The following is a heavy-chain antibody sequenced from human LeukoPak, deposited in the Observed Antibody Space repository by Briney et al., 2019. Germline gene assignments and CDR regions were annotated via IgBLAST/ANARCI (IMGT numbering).Heavy chain of an antibody. V-gene: IGHV3-23*01. CDR1: GFTFSSCA. CDR2: ISGSGVST. D-gene: IGHD4-17*01. J-gene: IGHJ4*02. Sequence: QPGGSLRLSCAASGFTFSSCAMSWVRQAPGKGLEWVSGISGSGVSTYYADSVKGRFTISRDNSKNTLYLQMSSLRAKDTAVYYCAKIPQTTSVGYFDYWGQGNLVTVSS. CDR3: AKIPQTTSVGYFDY.